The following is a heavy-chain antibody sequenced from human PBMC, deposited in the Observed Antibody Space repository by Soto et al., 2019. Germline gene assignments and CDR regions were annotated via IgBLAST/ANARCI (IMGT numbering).Heavy chain of an antibody. CDR3: XXXXXXXXXX. CDR1: GGSISSGGYS. Sequence: QLQLQESGSGLVKPSQTLSLTCAVSGGSISSGGYSWSWIRQPPGKGLEWIGYIYHSGSTYYNPSLKRRVTISVDRSKTQFSLKLSSXXAXXXXXXXXXXXXXXXXXXXXQXXLVTVSS. J-gene: IGHJ1*01. CDR2: IYHSGST. V-gene: IGHV4-30-2*01.